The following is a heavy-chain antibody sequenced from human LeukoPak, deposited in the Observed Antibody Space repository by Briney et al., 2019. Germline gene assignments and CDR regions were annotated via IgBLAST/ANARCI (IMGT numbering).Heavy chain of an antibody. D-gene: IGHD1-26*01. CDR1: GDSISRFY. CDR3: ARSGSYYVPTFDY. CDR2: IYDSQTT. J-gene: IGHJ4*02. V-gene: IGHV4-59*01. Sequence: PSETLSLTCTVSGDSISRFYWSWIRQPPGKGLEWIGYIYDSQTTNYNPSLKSRVYMSIDMSKSQFSLRLTSVTAADTAVYYCARSGSYYVPTFDYWGQGTLVTVSS.